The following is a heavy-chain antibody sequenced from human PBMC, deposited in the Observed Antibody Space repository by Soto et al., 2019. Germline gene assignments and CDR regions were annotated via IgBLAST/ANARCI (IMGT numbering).Heavy chain of an antibody. J-gene: IGHJ4*02. CDR2: IYQSGTT. V-gene: IGHV4-30-2*01. Sequence: SETLSLTCAVSGGSISSGGYSWSWIRQPPGKGLEWIGYIYQSGTTYYTPSLKSRVAISIDRSKNQFSLNLSSVTAADTAVYYCARENWNYGQAYFDYWGQGTLVTVSS. CDR3: ARENWNYGQAYFDY. D-gene: IGHD1-7*01. CDR1: GGSISSGGYS.